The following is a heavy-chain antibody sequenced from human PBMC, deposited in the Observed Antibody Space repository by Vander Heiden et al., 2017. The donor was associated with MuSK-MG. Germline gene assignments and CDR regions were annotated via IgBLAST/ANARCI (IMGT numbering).Heavy chain of an antibody. D-gene: IGHD3-22*01. J-gene: IGHJ4*02. Sequence: EVQVVESGGGLVKPGESLRLSCAASGLLSNYAWRSWVRQAPGKGLEWIGRIKSKTSGETTDYAAPVKGRFAISRDDSKNTVYLQMNSLKTEDTAVYYCAFDDSVGYYTGEFDYWGQGTLVTVSS. CDR3: AFDDSVGYYTGEFDY. V-gene: IGHV3-15*01. CDR2: IKSKTSGETT. CDR1: GLLSNYAW.